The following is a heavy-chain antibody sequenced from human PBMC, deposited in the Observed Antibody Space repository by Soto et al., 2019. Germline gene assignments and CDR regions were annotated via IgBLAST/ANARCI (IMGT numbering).Heavy chain of an antibody. V-gene: IGHV4-59*01. D-gene: IGHD3-3*01. CDR3: ARGIITIFGVVPSHYYMDV. CDR2: IYYSGST. J-gene: IGHJ6*03. Sequence: ETLSLTCTVSGGSISSYYWSWIRQPPGKGLEWIGYIYYSGSTNYNPSLKSRVTISVDTSKNQFSLKLSSVTAADTAVYYCARGIITIFGVVPSHYYMDVWGKGTTVTVSS. CDR1: GGSISSYY.